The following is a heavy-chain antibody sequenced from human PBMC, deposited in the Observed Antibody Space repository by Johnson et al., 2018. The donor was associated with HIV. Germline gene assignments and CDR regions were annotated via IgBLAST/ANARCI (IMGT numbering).Heavy chain of an antibody. CDR2: ISWNSGSI. CDR3: AKDITRYSSSWDDAFDI. Sequence: VQLVESGGGLVQPGRSLRLSCAASGFTFDDYAMHWVRQAPGKGLEWVSGISWNSGSIGYADSVKGRFTISRDNAKHSLYLQMNSLRAEDTALYYCAKDITRYSSSWDDAFDIWGQGTMVTVSS. CDR1: GFTFDDYA. D-gene: IGHD6-13*01. V-gene: IGHV3-9*01. J-gene: IGHJ3*02.